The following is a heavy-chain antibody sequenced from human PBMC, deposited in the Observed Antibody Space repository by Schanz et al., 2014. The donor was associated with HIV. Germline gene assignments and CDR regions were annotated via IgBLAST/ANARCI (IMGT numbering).Heavy chain of an antibody. J-gene: IGHJ4*02. CDR3: VRGLLFQGCFDS. Sequence: VQLLESGGGLEQPGGSLRLSCAASGFTFSSYGMYWVRQAPGKGLEWVAVISHDGSKKYYADSVRGRFTISRDNSKNTLYLQMNSLRAEDTAVYYCVRGLLFQGCFDSWGQGALVTVSS. V-gene: IGHV3-30*03. D-gene: IGHD3-10*01. CDR2: ISHDGSKK. CDR1: GFTFSSYG.